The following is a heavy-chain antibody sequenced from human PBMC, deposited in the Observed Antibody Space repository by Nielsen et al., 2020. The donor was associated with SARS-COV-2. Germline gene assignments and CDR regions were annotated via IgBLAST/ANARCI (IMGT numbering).Heavy chain of an antibody. J-gene: IGHJ4*02. CDR1: GFTFDDYA. V-gene: IGHV3-9*01. CDR2: ISWNSGSI. CDR3: AKEDDWKIFDY. Sequence: GGSLRLSCAASGFTFDDYAMHWVRQAPGKGLEWVSGISWNSGSIGYADSVKGRFTISRDNAKNSLYLQMNSLRAEDTALYYCAKEDDWKIFDYWGQGTLVTVSS. D-gene: IGHD3-3*01.